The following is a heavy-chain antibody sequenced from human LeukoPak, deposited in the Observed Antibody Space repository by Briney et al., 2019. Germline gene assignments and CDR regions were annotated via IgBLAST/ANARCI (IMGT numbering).Heavy chain of an antibody. CDR1: GGTFSSYA. D-gene: IGHD1-1*01. CDR2: INTNTGNP. Sequence: GSSVKVFCKASGGTFSSYAISWVRQAPGQGLEWMGWINTNTGNPTYAQGFTGRFVFSLDTSVSTAYLQISSLKAEDTAVYYCARESTYNWNEVWFDPWGQGTLVTVSS. J-gene: IGHJ5*02. CDR3: ARESTYNWNEVWFDP. V-gene: IGHV7-4-1*02.